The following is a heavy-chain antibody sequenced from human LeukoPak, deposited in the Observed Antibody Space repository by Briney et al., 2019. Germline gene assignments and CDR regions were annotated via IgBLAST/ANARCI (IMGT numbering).Heavy chain of an antibody. V-gene: IGHV3-7*01. CDR1: GFTFGSYA. D-gene: IGHD1-26*01. J-gene: IGHJ4*02. Sequence: GGSLRLSCAASGFTFGSYAMTWVRQAPGKGLEWVANIKKDGSEKYYVDSVKGRFTISRDNAKNSLFLQMNSLRAEDTAVYYCVRDDKWDLGCLDYWGQGTLVTVSS. CDR2: IKKDGSEK. CDR3: VRDDKWDLGCLDY.